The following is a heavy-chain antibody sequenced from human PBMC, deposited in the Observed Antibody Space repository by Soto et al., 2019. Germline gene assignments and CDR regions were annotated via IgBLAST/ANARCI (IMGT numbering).Heavy chain of an antibody. Sequence: EAQLVESGGGLVKPGGSLRLSCAASGFHFSSYSMNWVRQAPGTGLEWVSYISRTSGTLYYAASVKGRFTISRDNAKNSLYLQMNSRRAEDTAVYYCARGVVASRTGFDCLGQGTLVNVSS. J-gene: IGHJ4*02. CDR1: GFHFSSYS. CDR2: ISRTSGTL. V-gene: IGHV3-48*01. D-gene: IGHD5-12*01. CDR3: ARGVVASRTGFDC.